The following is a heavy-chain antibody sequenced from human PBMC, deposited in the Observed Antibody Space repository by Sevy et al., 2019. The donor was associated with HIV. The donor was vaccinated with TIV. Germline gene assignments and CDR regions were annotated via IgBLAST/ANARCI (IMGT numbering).Heavy chain of an antibody. V-gene: IGHV3-7*01. Sequence: GGSLRLSCAASGFTFSSYWMSWVRQAPGKGLEWVANIKQDGSEKYYVDSVKGRFTISRDNAKNSLYLQMNSLRAEDTAVYYCARDRLWFGELLTDYGMDVWGQGITVTVSS. J-gene: IGHJ6*02. D-gene: IGHD3-10*01. CDR3: ARDRLWFGELLTDYGMDV. CDR2: IKQDGSEK. CDR1: GFTFSSYW.